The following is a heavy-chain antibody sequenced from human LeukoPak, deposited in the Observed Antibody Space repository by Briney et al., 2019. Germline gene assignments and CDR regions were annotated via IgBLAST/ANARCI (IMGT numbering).Heavy chain of an antibody. CDR2: IRSHNGHT. V-gene: IGHV1-18*01. CDR3: ARDFFHGHCSGLTCFLLDY. D-gene: IGHD2-15*01. Sequence: GASVKVSCKASGYTFTSYGITWVRQAPGQGLEWMGWIRSHNGHTNYAQKFQGRLIMATDTSTNTAYMELRSLRPDDTAVYYCARDFFHGHCSGLTCFLLDYWGQGSLVTVSS. J-gene: IGHJ4*02. CDR1: GYTFTSYG.